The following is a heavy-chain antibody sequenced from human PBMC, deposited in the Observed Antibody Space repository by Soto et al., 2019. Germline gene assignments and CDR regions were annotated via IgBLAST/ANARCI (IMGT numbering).Heavy chain of an antibody. V-gene: IGHV2-26*01. CDR1: GFSLSNARMG. J-gene: IGHJ4*02. Sequence: QVTLKESGPVLVKPTETLTLTCTVSGFSLSNARMGVTWIRQPPGKTLEWLAHIFSNDEKSYSTSLKSRLTSSKDTSKSQVVLTMTNMDPVDTATYYCARTAPGIGSGSYYNLPDYWGQGILVPVSS. CDR3: ARTAPGIGSGSYYNLPDY. D-gene: IGHD3-10*01. CDR2: IFSNDEK.